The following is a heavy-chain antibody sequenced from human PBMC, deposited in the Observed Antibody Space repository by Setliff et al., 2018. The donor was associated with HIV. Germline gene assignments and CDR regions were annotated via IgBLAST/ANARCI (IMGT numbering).Heavy chain of an antibody. CDR2: IYPGDSDA. CDR3: ARDRWFSNNWYSDY. Sequence: GESLKISCKGSGYSFTSNWIGWVRQMPGKGLEWMGIIYPGDSDARYSPSFQGQVTISADKSISTAYLQWSSLKASDTAMYYCARDRWFSNNWYSDYWGQGTLVTVSS. D-gene: IGHD6-13*01. CDR1: GYSFTSNW. V-gene: IGHV5-51*01. J-gene: IGHJ4*02.